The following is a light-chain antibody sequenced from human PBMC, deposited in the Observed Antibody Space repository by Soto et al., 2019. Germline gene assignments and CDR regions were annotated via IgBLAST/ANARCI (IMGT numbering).Light chain of an antibody. J-gene: IGLJ1*01. CDR1: SSDVGDYNY. V-gene: IGLV2-14*01. Sequence: QSVLTQPASVSRSPGQSITISCTGTSSDVGDYNYVSWYQQHPGKTPKLMIYEVSNRPSGVSHRFSGSKSGNTASLTISGLQAEDEADYYCTSYTTSSTSVFGTGTKLTVL. CDR2: EVS. CDR3: TSYTTSSTSV.